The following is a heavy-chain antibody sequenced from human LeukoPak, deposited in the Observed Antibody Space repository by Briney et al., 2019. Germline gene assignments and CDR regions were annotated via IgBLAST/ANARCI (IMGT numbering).Heavy chain of an antibody. CDR2: INPNSGGT. V-gene: IGHV1-2*06. Sequence: ASVKVSCKASGYTFTGYYMHWVRQAPGQGLEWMGRINPNSGGTNYAQKFQGRVTMTRDTSISTAYMELSRLRSDDTAVYYCARGGYPLDYYYGMDVWGQGTTVTVSS. D-gene: IGHD5-18*01. J-gene: IGHJ6*02. CDR1: GYTFTGYY. CDR3: ARGGYPLDYYYGMDV.